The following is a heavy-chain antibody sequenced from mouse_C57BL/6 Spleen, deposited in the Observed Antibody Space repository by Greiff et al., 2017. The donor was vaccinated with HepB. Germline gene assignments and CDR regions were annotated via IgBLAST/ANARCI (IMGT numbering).Heavy chain of an antibody. V-gene: IGHV1-69*01. Sequence: QVQLKQPGAELVMPGASVKLSCKASGYTFTSYWMHWVKQRPGQGLEWIGEIDPSDSYTNYNQKFKGKSTLTVDKSSSTAYMQLSSLTSEDSAVYYCARRENYAMDYWGQGTSVTVSS. CDR3: ARRENYAMDY. J-gene: IGHJ4*01. CDR1: GYTFTSYW. CDR2: IDPSDSYT.